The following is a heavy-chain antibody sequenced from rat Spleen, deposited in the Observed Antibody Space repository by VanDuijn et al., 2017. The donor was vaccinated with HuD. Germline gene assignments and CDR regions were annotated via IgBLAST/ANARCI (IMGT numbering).Heavy chain of an antibody. CDR1: GFTFSTYW. J-gene: IGHJ3*01. D-gene: IGHD4-2*01. CDR3: TTVKYSNWFAY. CDR2: ISYDGGST. Sequence: EVQLVETGGGSVQPGRSLKLSCVASGFTFSTYWMYWVRQAPTKGLEWVASISYDGGSTYYRDSVKGRFTISRDNAKSSLYLQMDSLRSEDTATYYCTTVKYSNWFAYWGQGTLVTVSS. V-gene: IGHV5-20*01.